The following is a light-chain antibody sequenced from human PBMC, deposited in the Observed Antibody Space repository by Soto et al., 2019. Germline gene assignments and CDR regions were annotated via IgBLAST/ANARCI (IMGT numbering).Light chain of an antibody. J-gene: IGKJ4*01. CDR3: MQALQTPLT. V-gene: IGKV2-28*01. CDR1: QSLLHSNGYNY. Sequence: DIVMTQSPLSLPVTPGEPASISCRSSQSLLHSNGYNYLDWYLQKPGQSPQPLIYLGSNRASGVPDRFSVSGSGTDFTLKISRVEAEDVGVYYCMQALQTPLTFGGGTKVEIK. CDR2: LGS.